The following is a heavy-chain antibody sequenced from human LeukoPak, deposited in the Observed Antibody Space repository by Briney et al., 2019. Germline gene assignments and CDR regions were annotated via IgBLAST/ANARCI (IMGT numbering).Heavy chain of an antibody. D-gene: IGHD3-10*01. CDR2: ISSSSSTI. J-gene: IGHJ4*02. Sequence: GGSLRLSCAASGFTFSSYSMNWVRQAPGKGLEWVSYISSSSSTIYYAGSVKGRFTISRDNAKNSLCLQMNSLRDEDTAVYYCARAGGSGSYYKGVYFDYWGQGTLVTVSS. CDR1: GFTFSSYS. CDR3: ARAGGSGSYYKGVYFDY. V-gene: IGHV3-48*02.